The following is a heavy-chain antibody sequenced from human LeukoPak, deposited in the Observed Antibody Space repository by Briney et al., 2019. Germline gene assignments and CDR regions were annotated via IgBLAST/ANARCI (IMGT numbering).Heavy chain of an antibody. Sequence: SGGSLRLSCAASGFTFSSYAMSWVRQAPGKGLECVSATIGSGSSTYYADSVKGRFTISRDNSKNTLFLQMNSLRAEDTAVYYCAKDRAQQLVLDFWGQGTLVTVSS. J-gene: IGHJ4*02. CDR1: GFTFSSYA. CDR2: TIGSGSST. D-gene: IGHD6-13*01. CDR3: AKDRAQQLVLDF. V-gene: IGHV3-23*01.